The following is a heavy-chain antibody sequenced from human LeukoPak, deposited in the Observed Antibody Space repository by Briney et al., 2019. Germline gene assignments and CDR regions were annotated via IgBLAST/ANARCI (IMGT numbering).Heavy chain of an antibody. CDR2: IKPGGGER. V-gene: IGHV3-7*01. J-gene: IGHJ4*02. CDR1: GITLSTYV. CDR3: MRGGGDY. Sequence: GGSLRLSCVASGITLSTYVMNWVHQAPGKGLEWVANIKPGGGERYYVDSVKGRFTISRDNAKNSVDLQMNSLRVEDTAVYYCMRGGGDYWGQGTLVTVSS. D-gene: IGHD3-16*01.